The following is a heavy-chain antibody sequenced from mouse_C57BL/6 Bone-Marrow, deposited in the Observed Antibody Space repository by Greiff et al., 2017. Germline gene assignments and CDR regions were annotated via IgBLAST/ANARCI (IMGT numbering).Heavy chain of an antibody. CDR1: GYTFTSYG. CDR3: ARDYYGSRGAH. D-gene: IGHD1-1*01. J-gene: IGHJ3*01. CDR2: IYPRSGNT. Sequence: QVQLQQSGAELARPGASVKLSCKASGYTFTSYGISWVKQRTGQGLEWIGEIYPRSGNTYYNEKFKGKATLTADKSSSTAYMELRSMTSEDSAVYFCARDYYGSRGAHWGQGTLVTVSA. V-gene: IGHV1-81*01.